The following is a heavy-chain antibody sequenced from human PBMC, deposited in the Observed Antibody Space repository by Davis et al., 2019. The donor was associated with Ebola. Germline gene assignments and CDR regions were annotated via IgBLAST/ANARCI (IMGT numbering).Heavy chain of an antibody. V-gene: IGHV4-59*01. Sequence: MPSETLSLTCTVSGGSISSYYWSWIRQPPGKGLEWIGYIYYSGSTNYNPSLKSRVTISVDTSKNQFSLKLSSVTAADTAVYYCARVRWFGGWGFDYWGQGTLVTVSS. CDR3: ARVRWFGGWGFDY. D-gene: IGHD3-10*01. CDR1: GGSISSYY. J-gene: IGHJ4*02. CDR2: IYYSGST.